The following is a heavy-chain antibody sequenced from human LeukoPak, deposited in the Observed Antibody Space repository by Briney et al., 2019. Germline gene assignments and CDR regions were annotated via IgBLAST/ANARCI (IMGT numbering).Heavy chain of an antibody. CDR1: GSTFTSYA. CDR2: INAGNGDT. Sequence: ASVNVSCKASGSTFTSYAIHWVRQAPGQRLEWMGWINAGNGDTKYSQKFQGRVTITRDTSASTAYMELSSLRSEDTAMYYCARDRSGYLTGSFDYWGQGTLVTVSS. J-gene: IGHJ4*02. V-gene: IGHV1-3*01. CDR3: ARDRSGYLTGSFDY. D-gene: IGHD5-12*01.